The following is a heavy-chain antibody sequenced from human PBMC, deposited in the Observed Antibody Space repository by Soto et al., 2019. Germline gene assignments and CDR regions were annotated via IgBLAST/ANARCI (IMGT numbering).Heavy chain of an antibody. Sequence: PSETLSLTCAVYGGSFSGYYWSWIRQPPGKGLEWIGEINHSGSTNYNPSLKSRVTISVDTSKNQFSLKLSSVTAADTAVYYCARGARGYSARGTHSYYFDYWGQGTLVTVSS. J-gene: IGHJ4*02. CDR2: INHSGST. CDR1: GGSFSGYY. CDR3: ARGARGYSARGTHSYYFDY. V-gene: IGHV4-34*01. D-gene: IGHD2-21*01.